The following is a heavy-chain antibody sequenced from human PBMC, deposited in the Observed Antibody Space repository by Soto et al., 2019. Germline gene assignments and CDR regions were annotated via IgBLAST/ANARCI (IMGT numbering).Heavy chain of an antibody. D-gene: IGHD5-18*01. CDR3: AKPGREAMVFFDY. Sequence: EVQLVETGGGLIQPGGSLRLSCAASGFTVSSNYMSWVRQAPGKGLEWVSVIYSGGSTYYADSVKGRFTISRDNSKNTLYLQMNSLRAEDTAVYYCAKPGREAMVFFDYWGQGTLVTVSS. J-gene: IGHJ4*02. V-gene: IGHV3-53*02. CDR1: GFTVSSNY. CDR2: IYSGGST.